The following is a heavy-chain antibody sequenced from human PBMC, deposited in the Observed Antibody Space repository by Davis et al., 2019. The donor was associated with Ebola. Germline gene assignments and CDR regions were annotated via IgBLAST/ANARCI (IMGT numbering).Heavy chain of an antibody. D-gene: IGHD2-15*01. CDR1: GYTFTSYG. J-gene: IGHJ4*02. V-gene: IGHV1-18*04. CDR3: ARDRDVLLRQTDY. Sequence: ASVKVSCKASGYTFTSYGISWVRQAPGQGLEWMGWIITDNGNTNYAQKLQGRVTMTTDTSTSTAYMELRSLRSDDTAVYYCARDRDVLLRQTDYWGQGTLVTVSS. CDR2: IITDNGNT.